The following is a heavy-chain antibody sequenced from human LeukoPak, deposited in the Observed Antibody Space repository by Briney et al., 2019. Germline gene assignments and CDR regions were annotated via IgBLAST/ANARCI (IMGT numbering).Heavy chain of an antibody. CDR1: GFTFSSYA. J-gene: IGHJ4*02. CDR2: ISGSGGST. V-gene: IGHV3-23*01. Sequence: GGSLRLSCAASGFTFSSYAMSWVRQAPGKGLEWVSAISGSGGSTYYADSVKGRFTISRDNSKNTLYLQMNSLRAEDTAVYYCAKAVYSSTSCYADYWGQGTLVTVSS. CDR3: AKAVYSSTSCYADY. D-gene: IGHD2-2*01.